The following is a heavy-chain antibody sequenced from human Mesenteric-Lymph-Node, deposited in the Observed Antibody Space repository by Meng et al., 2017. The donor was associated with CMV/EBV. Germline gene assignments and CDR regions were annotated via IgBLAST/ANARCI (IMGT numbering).Heavy chain of an antibody. CDR2: IYSGGST. V-gene: IGHV3-53*05. J-gene: IGHJ4*02. CDR3: AKGSPYYDFWSGYYTGSEDFDY. Sequence: GESLKISCVASGFSVSYNYMSWVRQAPGKGLDWVSVIYSGGSTYYADSVRGRFTISRDNSKNTLFLQMNSLRAEDTAVYYCAKGSPYYDFWSGYYTGSEDFDYWGQGTLVTVSS. CDR1: GFSVSYNY. D-gene: IGHD3-3*01.